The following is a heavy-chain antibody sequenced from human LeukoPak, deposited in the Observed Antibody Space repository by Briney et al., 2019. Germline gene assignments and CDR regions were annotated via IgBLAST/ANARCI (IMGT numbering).Heavy chain of an antibody. V-gene: IGHV3-23*01. D-gene: IGHD3-3*01. CDR3: AKANVFGVLDYFDY. CDR1: GFTFSSYA. J-gene: IGHJ4*02. CDR2: ISGSGGST. Sequence: GGSLRLSCAASGFTFSSYAMTWVRQAPGKGLKWVSAISGSGGSTYYADSVKGRFTISRDNSKNTLYLQMNSLRAEDTAVYYCAKANVFGVLDYFDYWGQGTLVTVSS.